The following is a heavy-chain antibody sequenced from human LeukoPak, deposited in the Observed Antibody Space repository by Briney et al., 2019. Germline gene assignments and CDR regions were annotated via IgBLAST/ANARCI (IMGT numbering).Heavy chain of an antibody. D-gene: IGHD3-22*01. V-gene: IGHV4-59*01. J-gene: IGHJ4*02. CDR3: ARVTGYVIEDYFDY. Sequence: PETLSLTCTVSGGSISSYYWSWLRQPPGKGLEWIGYIYYSGSTNYNPSLKSRVTISVDTSKNQFSLKLSSVTAADTAMYYCARVTGYVIEDYFDYWGQGTLVTVSS. CDR2: IYYSGST. CDR1: GGSISSYY.